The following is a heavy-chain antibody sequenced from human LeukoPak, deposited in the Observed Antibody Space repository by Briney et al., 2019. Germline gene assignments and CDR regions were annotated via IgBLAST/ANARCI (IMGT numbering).Heavy chain of an antibody. V-gene: IGHV1-8*01. D-gene: IGHD3-10*01. Sequence: ASVRVSCTASGYPFTSYDMNWVRQATGQGLAWMGWMNPNSGNTGYAQKFQGRVTMTTNTSISTAYMELSSLRSEDTAVYYCARREYGSGSYHLVYWGQGTLVTVSS. CDR1: GYPFTSYD. J-gene: IGHJ4*02. CDR3: ARREYGSGSYHLVY. CDR2: MNPNSGNT.